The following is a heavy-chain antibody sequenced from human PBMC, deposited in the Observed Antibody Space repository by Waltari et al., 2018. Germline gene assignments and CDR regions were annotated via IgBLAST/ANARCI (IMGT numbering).Heavy chain of an antibody. CDR3: AKTQDFDFWSGSYFDH. D-gene: IGHD3-3*01. CDR2: ISGSGDTT. Sequence: EVQLLESGGGLVQPGGSLSLSCAASGFIFTSFPRGWVRQAPGKRLEWVSGISGSGDTTYYAASVKGRLTISRDNSNDTVYLQMNSLTAEDTAVYYCAKTQDFDFWSGSYFDHWGQGALVNVFS. CDR1: GFIFTSFP. J-gene: IGHJ4*02. V-gene: IGHV3-23*01.